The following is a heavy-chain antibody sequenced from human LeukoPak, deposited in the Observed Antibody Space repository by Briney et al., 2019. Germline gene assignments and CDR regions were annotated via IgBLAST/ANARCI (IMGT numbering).Heavy chain of an antibody. CDR2: INHSGST. CDR1: GGSFSGYY. J-gene: IGHJ4*02. V-gene: IGHV4-34*01. CDR3: ARGPGYCSSTSCRLFDY. Sequence: SETLSLTCAVYGGSFSGYYWSWIRQPPGKGLEWIGEINHSGSTNYNPSLKSRVTISVDTSKNQFSLKLSSVTAADTAVYCCARGPGYCSSTSCRLFDYWGQGTLVTVSS. D-gene: IGHD2-2*03.